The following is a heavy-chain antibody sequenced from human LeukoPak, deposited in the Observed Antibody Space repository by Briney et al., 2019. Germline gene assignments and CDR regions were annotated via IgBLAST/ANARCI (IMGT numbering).Heavy chain of an antibody. D-gene: IGHD3-10*01. CDR2: ISSSSSTI. J-gene: IGHJ4*02. CDR1: AFTFSDYY. Sequence: PGGSLRLSCAASAFTFSDYYMSWIRQAPGKGPEWVSHISSSSSTIYYADSVKGRFTISRDNAKNSLYLQMNSLRDEDTAVYYCVRGDGWFGELLNFDNWGQGTLVTVSS. CDR3: VRGDGWFGELLNFDN. V-gene: IGHV3-11*04.